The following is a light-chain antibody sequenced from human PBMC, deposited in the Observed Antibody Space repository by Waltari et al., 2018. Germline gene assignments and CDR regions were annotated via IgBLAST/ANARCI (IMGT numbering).Light chain of an antibody. Sequence: EIVLTQSPGSLSLSPGERATLSCRASQTITGSWLTWYQQKPGPAPRLLIYGASVRATAIPDRFSGSGSGTDFTLTISRLEPEDFAVYYCQQYDGSSVTFGGGTKVEIK. V-gene: IGKV3-20*01. CDR2: GAS. J-gene: IGKJ4*01. CDR1: QTITGSW. CDR3: QQYDGSSVT.